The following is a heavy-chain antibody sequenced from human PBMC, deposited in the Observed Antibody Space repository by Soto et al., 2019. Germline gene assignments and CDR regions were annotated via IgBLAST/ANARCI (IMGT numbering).Heavy chain of an antibody. Sequence: QVQLQESGPGLVKPSETLSLTCTVSGGSISRYYWSWIRQPPGKGLEWIGYIYYSGSTNYNPSLTSRATISVDTSKNQFSLKLSSVTAADTAVYYCARENAVSGDWFDPWGQGTLVTVSS. V-gene: IGHV4-59*01. CDR1: GGSISRYY. CDR3: ARENAVSGDWFDP. CDR2: IYYSGST. J-gene: IGHJ5*02. D-gene: IGHD2-8*01.